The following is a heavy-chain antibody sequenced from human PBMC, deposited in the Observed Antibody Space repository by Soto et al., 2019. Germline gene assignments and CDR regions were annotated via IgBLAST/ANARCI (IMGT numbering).Heavy chain of an antibody. V-gene: IGHV3-66*01. CDR3: ARAPCAADY. J-gene: IGHJ4*02. D-gene: IGHD2-21*01. Sequence: GGSLRLSCAASGFTVSTKYMSWVRQAPGKGLEWVSVIYSGGSTFYADSVRGRFTISRDNSKNTVNLQMNSLRAEDTAVYYCARAPCAADYWGQGTLVTVSA. CDR2: IYSGGST. CDR1: GFTVSTKY.